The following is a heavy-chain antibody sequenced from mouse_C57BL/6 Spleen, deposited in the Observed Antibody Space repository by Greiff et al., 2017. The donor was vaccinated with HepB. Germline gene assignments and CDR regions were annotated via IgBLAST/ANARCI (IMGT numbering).Heavy chain of an antibody. CDR2: IWTGGGT. CDR3: ASIYYDYDGYFDV. V-gene: IGHV2-9-1*01. D-gene: IGHD2-4*01. Sequence: VHLVESGPGLVAPSQSLSITCTVSGFSLTSYAISWVRQPPGKGLEWLGVIWTGGGTNYNSALKSRLSISKDNSKSQVFLKMNSLQTDDTARYYCASIYYDYDGYFDVWGTGTTVTVSS. J-gene: IGHJ1*03. CDR1: GFSLTSYA.